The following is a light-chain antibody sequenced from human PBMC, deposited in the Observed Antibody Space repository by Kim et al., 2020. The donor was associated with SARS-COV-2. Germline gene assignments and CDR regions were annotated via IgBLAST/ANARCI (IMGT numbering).Light chain of an antibody. CDR1: QRISGNY. CDR3: QQYARAPDT. J-gene: IGKJ5*01. CDR2: GAS. Sequence: EIVLTQSPVTLSLSPGERATLSCSDSQRISGNYLAWYQQKPGQAPRVLIYGASRRATGIPDRFSGSGSGTDFTLTINRLESEDFAVYYCQQYARAPDTFGQGTRLEIK. V-gene: IGKV3-20*01.